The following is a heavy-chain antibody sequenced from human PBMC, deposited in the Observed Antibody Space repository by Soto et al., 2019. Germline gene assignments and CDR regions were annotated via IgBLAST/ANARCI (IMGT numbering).Heavy chain of an antibody. CDR1: GFTFSSYG. V-gene: IGHV3-30*18. J-gene: IGHJ4*02. CDR3: AKTEDYDSSGYYNFSVRARAKYYFDY. D-gene: IGHD3-22*01. Sequence: PGGSLRLSCAASGFTFSSYGMHWVRQAPGKGLEWVAVISYDGSNKYYADSVKGRFTISRDNSKNTLYLQMNSLRAEDTAVYYCAKTEDYDSSGYYNFSVRARAKYYFDYWGQGTLL. CDR2: ISYDGSNK.